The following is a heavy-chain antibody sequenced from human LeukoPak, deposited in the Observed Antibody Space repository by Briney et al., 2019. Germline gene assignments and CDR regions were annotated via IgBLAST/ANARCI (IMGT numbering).Heavy chain of an antibody. J-gene: IGHJ4*02. CDR3: AKDMDSSWPSPLTLDY. V-gene: IGHV3-9*01. CDR1: GFTFDDYA. Sequence: GRSLRLSCAASGFTFDDYAMHWVRQALGKGLERVSGVSWNSGSIGYADSVKGRFTISRDKVKNSLYLQMNSLRAEDTALYYCAKDMDSSWPSPLTLDYWGQGTLVTVSS. D-gene: IGHD6-13*01. CDR2: VSWNSGSI.